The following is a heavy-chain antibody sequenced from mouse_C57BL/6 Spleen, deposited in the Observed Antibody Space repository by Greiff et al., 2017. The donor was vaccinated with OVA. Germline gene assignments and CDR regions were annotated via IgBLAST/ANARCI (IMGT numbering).Heavy chain of an antibody. CDR1: GYAFSSYW. V-gene: IGHV1-80*01. J-gene: IGHJ2*01. Sequence: QVQLKESGAELVKPGASVKISCKASGYAFSSYWMNWVKQRPGKGLEWIGQIYPGDGDTNYNGKFKGKATLTADKSSSTAYMQLSSLTSEDSAVYFCANGGFPGFDYWGQGTTLTVSS. CDR2: IYPGDGDT. CDR3: ANGGFPGFDY.